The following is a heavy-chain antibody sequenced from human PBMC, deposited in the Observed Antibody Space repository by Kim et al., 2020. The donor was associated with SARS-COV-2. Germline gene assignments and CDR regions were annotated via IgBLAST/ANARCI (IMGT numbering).Heavy chain of an antibody. CDR2: ISGGGSGT. Sequence: GGSLRLSCEASGFTFSSFAMSWVRQAPGKGLEWVSGISGGGSGTYYADPVKGRFTISRDDSKNTLYMQMSSLRAEDTAVYYCAKEGCSSVSCRARLGMDV. CDR1: GFTFSSFA. V-gene: IGHV3-23*01. J-gene: IGHJ6*01. CDR3: AKEGCSSVSCRARLGMDV. D-gene: IGHD2-2*01.